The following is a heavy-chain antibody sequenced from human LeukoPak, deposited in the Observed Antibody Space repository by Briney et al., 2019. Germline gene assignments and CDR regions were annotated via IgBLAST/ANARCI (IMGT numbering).Heavy chain of an antibody. D-gene: IGHD6-6*01. CDR1: GFTFDDYA. CDR2: ISWNSGSI. V-gene: IGHV3-9*01. J-gene: IGHJ4*02. Sequence: GGSLRLSCAASGFTFDDYAMHWVRHAPGKGLEWVSGISWNSGSIGYADSVKGRFTISRDNAKNSLYLQMNSLRAEDTALYYCAKGTSSSPYYYFDYWGQGTLVTVSS. CDR3: AKGTSSSPYYYFDY.